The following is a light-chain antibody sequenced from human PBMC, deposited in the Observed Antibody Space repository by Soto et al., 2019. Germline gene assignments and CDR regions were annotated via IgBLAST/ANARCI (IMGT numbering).Light chain of an antibody. CDR1: QSVSSSY. Sequence: EIVLSQSPGTPSLSAGERATLSCRASQSVSSSYLAWYQQTPGQAPRLLIYGASSRATGIPDRFSGSGSGTDFTLTITRLDPEDSAVYYCQQYGSSPITFGQGTRLEIK. CDR2: GAS. CDR3: QQYGSSPIT. V-gene: IGKV3-20*01. J-gene: IGKJ5*01.